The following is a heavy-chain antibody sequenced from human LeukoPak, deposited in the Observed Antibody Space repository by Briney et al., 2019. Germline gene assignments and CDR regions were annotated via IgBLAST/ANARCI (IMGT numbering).Heavy chain of an antibody. CDR1: GFTFATHG. D-gene: IGHD7-27*01. V-gene: IGHV3-23*01. CDR2: ITGSSTWT. Sequence: PGGSLRLSCEASGFTFATHGMTWVRPAPGKGLEWVSGITGSSTWTYYADSLRGRFTISRDNSKNTLHLQMNNLTADDTAIYYCARELVSLGTGYFDLWGRGTLVTVSS. J-gene: IGHJ2*01. CDR3: ARELVSLGTGYFDL.